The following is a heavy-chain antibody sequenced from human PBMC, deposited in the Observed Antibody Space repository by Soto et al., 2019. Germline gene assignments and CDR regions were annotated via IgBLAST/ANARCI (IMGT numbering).Heavy chain of an antibody. Sequence: SVKVSCKASGGTFSSYAISWVRQAPGQGLEWMGGIIPIFGTANYAQKFQGRVTITADESTSTAYMELSSLRSEDTAVYYCARDRYCGGDCYRKDYFDYWGQGTLVTVSS. V-gene: IGHV1-69*13. CDR2: IIPIFGTA. D-gene: IGHD2-21*02. CDR1: GGTFSSYA. J-gene: IGHJ4*02. CDR3: ARDRYCGGDCYRKDYFDY.